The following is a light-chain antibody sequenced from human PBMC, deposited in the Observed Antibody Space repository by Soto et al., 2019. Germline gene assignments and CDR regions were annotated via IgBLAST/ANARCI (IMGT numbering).Light chain of an antibody. V-gene: IGKV3-11*01. J-gene: IGKJ5*01. CDR3: QQRSNWPPIT. Sequence: EIVLTQSPATLSLSPGERATLSCRASQSVSSYLAWYQQKPGQAPSLLIYDASNRATGIPGRFSGSGSGTDFTLTISSLEHGDFAVYYCQQRSNWPPITFGQGTRLEIK. CDR1: QSVSSY. CDR2: DAS.